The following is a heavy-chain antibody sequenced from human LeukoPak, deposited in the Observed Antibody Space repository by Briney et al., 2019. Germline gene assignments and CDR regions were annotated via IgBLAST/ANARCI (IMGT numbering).Heavy chain of an antibody. CDR2: INNDGSGT. J-gene: IGHJ4*02. Sequence: GGSLRLSCAASGFSFSSYWMHWVRQAPGKGLVWVSRINNDGSGTSYADSVKGRFIISRDNAKNTLYLQMNSLRVEDAAVYYCTGGVAVSGTDYWGQGTLVTVSS. CDR3: TGGVAVSGTDY. V-gene: IGHV3-74*01. D-gene: IGHD6-19*01. CDR1: GFSFSSYW.